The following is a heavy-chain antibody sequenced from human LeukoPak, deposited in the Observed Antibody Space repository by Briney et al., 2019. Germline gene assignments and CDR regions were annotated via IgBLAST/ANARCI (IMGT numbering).Heavy chain of an antibody. CDR2: ISGSGEST. J-gene: IGHJ3*01. Sequence: GGSLRLPCAASGFTFSRDAMSWVRQAPGKGLEWVSSISGSGESTYYAHSVKGRFTISRDNSNNTLFLQMHSLRAEDTAPYYCVNDIADDYENAFEVWGQGTMVTVSS. CDR3: VNDIADDYENAFEV. D-gene: IGHD4-17*01. CDR1: GFTFSRDA. V-gene: IGHV3-23*01.